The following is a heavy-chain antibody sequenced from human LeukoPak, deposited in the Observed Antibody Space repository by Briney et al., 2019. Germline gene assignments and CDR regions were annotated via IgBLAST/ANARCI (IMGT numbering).Heavy chain of an antibody. CDR2: ICSSSSYI. CDR3: ARDAIFGVVIMVNWFDP. Sequence: GGSLRLSCAASGFTFSSYSMNWVRQAPGKGLEWASAICSSSSYIYYADSVKGRFTISRDNAKNSLYLQMNSLRAEDTAVYYCARDAIFGVVIMVNWFDPWGQGTLVTVSS. V-gene: IGHV3-21*01. CDR1: GFTFSSYS. J-gene: IGHJ5*02. D-gene: IGHD3-3*01.